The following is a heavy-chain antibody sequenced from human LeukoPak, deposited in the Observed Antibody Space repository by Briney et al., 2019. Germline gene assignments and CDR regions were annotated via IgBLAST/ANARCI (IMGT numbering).Heavy chain of an antibody. CDR3: AKDLGHYYDSSGYYGAFDI. CDR2: ITASGTAM. J-gene: IGHJ3*02. CDR1: GFTFSSYS. Sequence: GGSLRLSCAASGFTFSSYSMNWVRQAPGKGLEWVSHITASGTAMFYADSVKGRFTISRDNSKNTLYLQMNSLRAEDTAVYYCAKDLGHYYDSSGYYGAFDIWGQGTMVTVSS. D-gene: IGHD3-22*01. V-gene: IGHV3-23*01.